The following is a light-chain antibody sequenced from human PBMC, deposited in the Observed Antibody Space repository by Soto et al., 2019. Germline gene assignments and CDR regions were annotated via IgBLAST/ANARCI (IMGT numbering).Light chain of an antibody. CDR3: SSYTSSSTLYV. CDR1: SSDVGGYNY. J-gene: IGLJ1*01. Sequence: LTQPASVSGSPGQSITISCTGTSSDVGGYNYVSWYQQHPGKGPNLMIYDVTNRPSGVSNRFSGSKSGNTASLTISGLQAEDEADYYYSSYTSSSTLYVFGTGTKVTVL. CDR2: DVT. V-gene: IGLV2-14*01.